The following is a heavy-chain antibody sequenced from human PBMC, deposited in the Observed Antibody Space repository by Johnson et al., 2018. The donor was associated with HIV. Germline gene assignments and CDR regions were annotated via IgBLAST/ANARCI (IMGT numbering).Heavy chain of an antibody. J-gene: IGHJ3*02. CDR3: ARSLSSSWYEGAFDI. D-gene: IGHD6-13*01. CDR1: RFTFSSYG. CDR2: ISYDANNK. Sequence: QVQLVESGGGVVQPGRSLRLSCVASRFTFSSYGMHWVRQAPGKGLEWVAVISYDANNKYYADSVKGRFTISRDNSKNTLYLQMNSLTTEDTAIYYCARSLSSSWYEGAFDIWGQGTMVTVSS. V-gene: IGHV3-30*03.